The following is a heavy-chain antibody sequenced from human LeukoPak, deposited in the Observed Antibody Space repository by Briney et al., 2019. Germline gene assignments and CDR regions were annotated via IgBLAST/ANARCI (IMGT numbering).Heavy chain of an antibody. Sequence: ASVKVSCKASGYTFNSYGITWVRQAPGQGLEWMGWISVYNGNTNYAEKLQGRVTMTTDTSTSTAYMELRSLRSDDTAMYYCARRGGKNYGDYLLYYYYMDVWGKGTTVTVSS. V-gene: IGHV1-18*01. CDR2: ISVYNGNT. CDR1: GYTFNSYG. D-gene: IGHD4-17*01. CDR3: ARRGGKNYGDYLLYYYYMDV. J-gene: IGHJ6*03.